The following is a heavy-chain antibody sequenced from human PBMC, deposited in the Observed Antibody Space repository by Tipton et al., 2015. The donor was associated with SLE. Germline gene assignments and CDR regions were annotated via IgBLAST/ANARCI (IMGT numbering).Heavy chain of an antibody. J-gene: IGHJ6*02. V-gene: IGHV3-30*03. Sequence: SLRLSCAASGFSFSTYGMHWVRQAPGKGLEWVAVISYDGSSKYYADSVKGRFTISRDNSKNTLYLQMNSLRAEDTAVYYCASVDYDFWSGYGYYYCGMDVWGQGTTVTVSS. CDR1: GFSFSTYG. D-gene: IGHD3-3*01. CDR3: ASVDYDFWSGYGYYYCGMDV. CDR2: ISYDGSSK.